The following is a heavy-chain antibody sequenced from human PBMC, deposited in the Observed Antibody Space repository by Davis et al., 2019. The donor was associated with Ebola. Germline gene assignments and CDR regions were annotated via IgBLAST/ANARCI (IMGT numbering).Heavy chain of an antibody. D-gene: IGHD2-21*01. CDR3: ARLVAYCGGDCPGDY. CDR2: ISGSGGST. Sequence: GESLKISCAASGTTFSSYATSWVRQAPGKGLEWLSAISGSGGSTYYADSVKGRFTISRDNSKNTLYLQMNSLRAEDTAVYYCARLVAYCGGDCPGDYWGQGTLVTVSS. CDR1: GTTFSSYA. V-gene: IGHV3-23*01. J-gene: IGHJ4*02.